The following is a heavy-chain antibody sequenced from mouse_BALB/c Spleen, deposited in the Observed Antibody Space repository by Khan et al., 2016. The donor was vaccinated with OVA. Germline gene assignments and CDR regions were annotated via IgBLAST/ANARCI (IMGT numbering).Heavy chain of an antibody. D-gene: IGHD2-10*01. J-gene: IGHJ4*01. V-gene: IGHV2-6-1*01. CDR3: ARQPYYHYNVMDY. Sequence: QVQLKESGPGLVAPSQSLSITCTISGFSLTNYGVHWVRQPPGEGLEWLVVIWRDGSTNYNSALKSRLTISKDKSKSQVFLKMNSLQTDDTAMYFCARQPYYHYNVMDYWGQGTSVTVSS. CDR1: GFSLTNYG. CDR2: IWRDGST.